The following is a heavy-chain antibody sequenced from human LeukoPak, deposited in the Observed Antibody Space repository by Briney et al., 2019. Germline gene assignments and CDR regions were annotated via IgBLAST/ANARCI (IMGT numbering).Heavy chain of an antibody. CDR3: ARRYCSSTSCYLDYFYMDV. CDR2: ISSSSSTI. V-gene: IGHV3-48*04. Sequence: PGGSLRLSCAASGFTFSSYSMNWVRQAPGKGLEWVSYISSSSSTIYYADSVKGRFTSSRDNAKNSLYLQMHSLRAEDTAVYYCARRYCSSTSCYLDYFYMDVWGKGTTVTVSS. D-gene: IGHD2-2*01. J-gene: IGHJ6*03. CDR1: GFTFSSYS.